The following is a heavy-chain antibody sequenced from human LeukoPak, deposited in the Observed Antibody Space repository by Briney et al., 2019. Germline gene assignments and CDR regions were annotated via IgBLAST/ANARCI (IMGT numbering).Heavy chain of an antibody. CDR2: ISSSSTI. CDR1: GFTFSSYG. J-gene: IGHJ6*02. CDR3: AREEEYGMDV. V-gene: IGHV3-48*01. Sequence: GGSLRLSCAASGFTFSSYGMHWVRQAPGKGLEWVSYISSSSTIYYADSVKGRFTISRDNAKNSLYLQMNSLRAEDTAVYYCAREEEYGMDVWGQGTTVTVSS.